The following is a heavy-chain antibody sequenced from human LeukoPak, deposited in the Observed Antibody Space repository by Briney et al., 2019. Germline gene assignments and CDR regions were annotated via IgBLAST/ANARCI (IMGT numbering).Heavy chain of an antibody. CDR1: GFIFSSYS. CDR2: ISTSSSYI. J-gene: IGHJ4*02. D-gene: IGHD7-27*01. CDR3: ARDHENWGSRFNYFDF. Sequence: GGSLRLSCAASGFIFSSYSMNWVRQAPGKGLEWVSSISTSSSYITYADSVKGRFTISRDNAKNSLYLQMNSLRAEDTAVYYCARDHENWGSRFNYFDFWGQGALVTVSS. V-gene: IGHV3-21*01.